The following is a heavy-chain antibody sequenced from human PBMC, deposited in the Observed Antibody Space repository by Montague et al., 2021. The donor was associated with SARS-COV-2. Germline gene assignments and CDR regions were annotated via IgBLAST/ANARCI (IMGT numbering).Heavy chain of an antibody. Sequence: SETLSLTCSVSGDSISNYSWSWIRQSPGKGLEWIGYIYYSGSTNYNPSLTSRVTISVDTSKNQVSLELSSVTAADTAVYYCARVRYYGSGTSLGMDVWGQGTTVTVSS. J-gene: IGHJ6*02. CDR1: GDSISNYS. V-gene: IGHV4-59*12. CDR3: ARVRYYGSGTSLGMDV. D-gene: IGHD3-10*01. CDR2: IYYSGST.